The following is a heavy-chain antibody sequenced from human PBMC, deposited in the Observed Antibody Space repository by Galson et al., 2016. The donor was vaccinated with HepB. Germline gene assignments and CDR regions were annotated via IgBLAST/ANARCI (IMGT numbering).Heavy chain of an antibody. D-gene: IGHD3-22*01. CDR1: GFTFSSYG. Sequence: SLRLSCAASGFTFSSYGMHWVRQAPGKGLEWVAVISYDGSNKYYADSVKGRFTISRDNSKNTLYLQMDSLRAEDTAVYYCAKDLSAYDSSGYLFSGMDVRGQGTTVTVSS. J-gene: IGHJ6*02. CDR2: ISYDGSNK. V-gene: IGHV3-30*18. CDR3: AKDLSAYDSSGYLFSGMDV.